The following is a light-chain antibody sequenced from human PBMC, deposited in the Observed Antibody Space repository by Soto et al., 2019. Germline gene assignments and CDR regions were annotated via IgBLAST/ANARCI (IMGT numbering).Light chain of an antibody. CDR1: QSINNN. V-gene: IGKV3-15*01. CDR3: QQRSNRPPWT. CDR2: GAS. J-gene: IGKJ1*01. Sequence: EIVMTQSPATLSVSPGERATLSCRASQSINNNLAWYQQKPGQAPRLLIFGASTRATGIPARFSGGGSGTVFTLTISRLEPEDFAVYYCQQRSNRPPWTFGQGTKVDIK.